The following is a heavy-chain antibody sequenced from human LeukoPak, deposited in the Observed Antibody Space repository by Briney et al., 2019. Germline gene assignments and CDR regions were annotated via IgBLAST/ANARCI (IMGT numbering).Heavy chain of an antibody. Sequence: GGSLRLSCAASGFTFSNYAMTWVRQAPGKGLEWVSVVSDTGDSTYYADSVKGRFTISRDNSKNTLYLQMNSLRADDTAIYYCAKGRALEVVAAFNYWGQGTVVTASS. CDR2: VSDTGDST. CDR1: GFTFSNYA. D-gene: IGHD2-15*01. J-gene: IGHJ4*02. V-gene: IGHV3-23*01. CDR3: AKGRALEVVAAFNY.